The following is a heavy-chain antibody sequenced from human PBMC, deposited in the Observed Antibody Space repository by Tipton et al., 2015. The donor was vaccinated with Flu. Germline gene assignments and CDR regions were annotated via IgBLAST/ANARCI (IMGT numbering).Heavy chain of an antibody. CDR2: IYYTGST. CDR1: GGSISSYY. CDR3: ARRDYSNYVSEPKNWFHP. D-gene: IGHD4-11*01. Sequence: TLSLTCTVSGGSISSYYWSWIRQPPGKGLEWIGYIYYTGSTNYNPSLKSRVTISVDTSNNQFSLKLSSVTAADTAVYYCARRDYSNYVSEPKNWFHPWGQGTLVTVSS. V-gene: IGHV4-59*01. J-gene: IGHJ5*02.